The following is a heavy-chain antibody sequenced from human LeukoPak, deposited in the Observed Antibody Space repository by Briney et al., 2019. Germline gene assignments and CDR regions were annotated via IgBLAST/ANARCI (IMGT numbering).Heavy chain of an antibody. CDR1: GFTLSTYW. V-gene: IGHV3-74*01. J-gene: IGHJ4*02. D-gene: IGHD6-13*01. Sequence: GGSLRLSCAASGFTLSTYWMHWVRQGPGKGLVWVSCINSDGSRTTYADSVKGRFTISRDNAKNTLYLQMDTLRVEDTAVYYCARGSWSAADTNIDYWGQGTLVTVSS. CDR3: ARGSWSAADTNIDY. CDR2: INSDGSRT.